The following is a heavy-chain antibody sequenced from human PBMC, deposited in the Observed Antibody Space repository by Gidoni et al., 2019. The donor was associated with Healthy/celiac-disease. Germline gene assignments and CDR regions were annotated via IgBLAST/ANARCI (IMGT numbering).Heavy chain of an antibody. CDR2: INHSGST. J-gene: IGHJ4*02. V-gene: IGHV4-34*01. CDR1: GGSFSGYY. D-gene: IGHD1-1*01. CDR3: ARVMGGERPNGIGSSYDY. Sequence: QVQLQQWGAGLLKPSETLSLTCAVYGGSFSGYYWSGIRQPPGKGLEWIGEINHSGSTNYNPSLKSRVTISVDTSKNQFSLKLSSVTAADTAVYYCARVMGGERPNGIGSSYDYWGQGTLVTVSS.